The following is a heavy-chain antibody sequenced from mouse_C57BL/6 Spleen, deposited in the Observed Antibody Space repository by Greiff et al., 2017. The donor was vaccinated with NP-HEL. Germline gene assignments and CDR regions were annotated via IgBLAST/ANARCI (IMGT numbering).Heavy chain of an antibody. D-gene: IGHD2-2*01. V-gene: IGHV14-1*01. CDR1: GFNIKDYY. J-gene: IGHJ1*03. Sequence: VHVKQSGAELVRPGASVKLSCTASGFNIKDYYMHWVKQRPEQGLEWIGRIDPEDGDTEYAPKFQGKATMTADTSSNTAYLQLSSLTSEDTAVYYCTSLYYGYDGWYFDVWGTGTTVTVSS. CDR2: IDPEDGDT. CDR3: TSLYYGYDGWYFDV.